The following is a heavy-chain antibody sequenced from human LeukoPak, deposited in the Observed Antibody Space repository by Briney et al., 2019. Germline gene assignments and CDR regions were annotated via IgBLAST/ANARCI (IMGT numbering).Heavy chain of an antibody. J-gene: IGHJ4*02. CDR2: IYPGDSDT. V-gene: IGHV5-51*01. Sequence: GESLKISCKGSGYSFTNYWIGWVRQMPGEGLVWMGIIYPGDSDTRYSPSFQGQVTISADKSISTAYLQWSSLKASDTAMYYCASPDYYDSSGYSPGVGYWGQGTLVTVSS. CDR3: ASPDYYDSSGYSPGVGY. CDR1: GYSFTNYW. D-gene: IGHD3-22*01.